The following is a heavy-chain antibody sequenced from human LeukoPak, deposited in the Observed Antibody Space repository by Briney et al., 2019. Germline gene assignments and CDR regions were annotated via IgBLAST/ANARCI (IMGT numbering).Heavy chain of an antibody. CDR1: GYSISSDYY. Sequence: SETLSLTCTVSGYSISSDYYWGWIRQPPGKGLEWIGSLYRSGSTYYNPSLKSRVTISLDTSKNQFSLKLSSVTAADTAVYYCARVPESGRYGDYSYFDYWGQGTLVTVSS. D-gene: IGHD4-17*01. J-gene: IGHJ4*02. V-gene: IGHV4-38-2*02. CDR3: ARVPESGRYGDYSYFDY. CDR2: LYRSGST.